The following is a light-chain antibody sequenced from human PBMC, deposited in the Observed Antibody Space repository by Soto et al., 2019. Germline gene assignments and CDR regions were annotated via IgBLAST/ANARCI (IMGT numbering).Light chain of an antibody. CDR1: RDVGSD. CDR3: LQDYGDSWT. CDR2: AAS. V-gene: IGKV1-6*01. Sequence: TQMTQSPLSLSASVGEKIIITCRASRDVGSDVSWYQQKPGQAPKLVIYAASNLYTGVPSRFSGRRSGTEFTLTISGLQPEDFASYYCLQDYGDSWTFGQGTKVEIE. J-gene: IGKJ1*01.